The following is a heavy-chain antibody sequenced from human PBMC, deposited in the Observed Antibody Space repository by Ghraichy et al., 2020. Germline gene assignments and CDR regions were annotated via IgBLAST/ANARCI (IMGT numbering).Heavy chain of an antibody. CDR3: ARRHDFWSGYWSYYFDY. D-gene: IGHD3-3*01. V-gene: IGHV4-39*01. Sequence: SETLSLTCTVSGGSITSSNYYWGWIRQPSGKGLEWIGTIHYSGNTYYNPSLKSRVTISVDTSKDQFSLKVSSVTAADTAVYYCARRHDFWSGYWSYYFDYWGQGTLVTVSS. CDR2: IHYSGNT. CDR1: GGSITSSNYY. J-gene: IGHJ4*02.